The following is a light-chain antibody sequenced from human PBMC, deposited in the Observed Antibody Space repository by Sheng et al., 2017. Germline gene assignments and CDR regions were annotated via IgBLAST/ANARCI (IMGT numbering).Light chain of an antibody. V-gene: IGKV4-1*01. J-gene: IGKJ4*01. CDR3: QQYYTTPVT. Sequence: DIVMTQSPDSLAVSLGERATINCKSSRSILYSSNNENYLAWFQQKPGQPPKLLIYWASTRESGVPDRFSGSGSGTDFTLTISSLQAEDVAVYYCQQYYTTPVTFGGGTKVEIK. CDR2: WAS. CDR1: RSILYSSNNENY.